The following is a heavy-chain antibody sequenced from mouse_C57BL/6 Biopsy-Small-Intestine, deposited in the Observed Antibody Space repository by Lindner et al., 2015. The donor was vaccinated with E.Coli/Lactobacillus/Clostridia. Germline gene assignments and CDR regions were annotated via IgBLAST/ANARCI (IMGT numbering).Heavy chain of an antibody. CDR3: ASWGKTYFYY. CDR2: ILPGSGTT. Sequence: VQLQESGAELMKPGASVKLSCKATGYTFTGYWIEWVKQRPGHGLEWIGDILPGSGTTDYNEKFRGKATFTADTSSNTAYIQLSSLTTEDSAIYYCASWGKTYFYYWGQGTTLTVSS. V-gene: IGHV1-9*01. J-gene: IGHJ2*01. CDR1: GYTFTGYW. D-gene: IGHD4-1*01.